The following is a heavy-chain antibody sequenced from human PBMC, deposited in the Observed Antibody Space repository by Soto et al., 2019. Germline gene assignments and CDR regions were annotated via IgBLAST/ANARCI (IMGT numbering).Heavy chain of an antibody. V-gene: IGHV3-23*01. CDR3: AKDRDYVSDFDY. D-gene: IGHD4-17*01. CDR1: GFTFSSYA. Sequence: GGSLRLSCAASGFTFSSYAMSWVRQAPGKGLEWVSAISGSGGSTHYADSVKGRFTISRDISKNTLYLQRNSLRAEDTAVYYCAKDRDYVSDFDYWGQGTLVTVSS. J-gene: IGHJ4*02. CDR2: ISGSGGST.